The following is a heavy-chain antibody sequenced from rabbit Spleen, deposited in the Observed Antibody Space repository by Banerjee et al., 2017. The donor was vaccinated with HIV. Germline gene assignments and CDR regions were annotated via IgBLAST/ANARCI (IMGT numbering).Heavy chain of an antibody. J-gene: IGHJ6*01. CDR2: INTSTGRP. Sequence: QEQLVESGGGLVKPEGSLTLTCKASGFSFSDRDVMCWVRQAPGKGLEWIACINTSTGRPVYATWASGRFTISRTSSTTVTLRMTSLTAADRATYFCARDTSSSFSSYGMDLWGQGTLVTVS. V-gene: IGHV1S45*01. D-gene: IGHD1-1*01. CDR1: GFSFSDRDV. CDR3: ARDTSSSFSSYGMDL.